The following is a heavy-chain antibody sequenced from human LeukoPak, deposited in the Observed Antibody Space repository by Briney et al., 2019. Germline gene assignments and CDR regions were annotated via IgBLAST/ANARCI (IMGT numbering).Heavy chain of an antibody. J-gene: IGHJ4*02. D-gene: IGHD6-13*01. CDR3: ARGEQQLATLDY. V-gene: IGHV1-8*01. Sequence: ASVKVSCKASGYTFTSYDINWVRQATGQGLEWMGWMNPNSGNTGYAQKFQGRVTMTRNTSISTAYMELSRLRSDDTAVYYCARGEQQLATLDYWGQGTLVTVSS. CDR1: GYTFTSYD. CDR2: MNPNSGNT.